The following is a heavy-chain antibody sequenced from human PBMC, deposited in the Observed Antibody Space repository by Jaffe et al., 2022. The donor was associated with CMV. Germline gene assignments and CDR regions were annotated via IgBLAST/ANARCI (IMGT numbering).Heavy chain of an antibody. Sequence: QLQLQESGPGLLKPSETLSLTCTVSGGSISSTSYYWGWIRQPPGKGLEWIGSIYYSGTTYYNPSLQSRVTISVDTSKNQFSLILSSVTAADTAVYYCARLTAFITTGFDPWGQGTLVTVSS. CDR2: IYYSGTT. CDR1: GGSISSTSYY. D-gene: IGHD5-18*01. V-gene: IGHV4-39*01. CDR3: ARLTAFITTGFDP. J-gene: IGHJ5*02.